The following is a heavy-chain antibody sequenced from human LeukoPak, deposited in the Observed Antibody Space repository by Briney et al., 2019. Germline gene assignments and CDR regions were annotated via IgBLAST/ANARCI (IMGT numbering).Heavy chain of an antibody. V-gene: IGHV4-59*08. J-gene: IGHJ4*02. CDR3: ARSSLMVGATLFDY. CDR2: IYYSGST. D-gene: IGHD1-26*01. CDR1: GGSISSYY. Sequence: SETLSLTCTVSGGSISSYYWSWIRQPPGKGLEWIGYIYYSGSTNYNPSLKSRVTISVDTSKNQFSLKLSSVTAADTAVNYCARSSLMVGATLFDYWGQGTLVTVSS.